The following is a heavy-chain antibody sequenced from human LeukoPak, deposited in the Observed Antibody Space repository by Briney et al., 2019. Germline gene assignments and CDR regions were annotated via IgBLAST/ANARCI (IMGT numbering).Heavy chain of an antibody. CDR1: GFTFSSYA. CDR3: AKALGGMITFGGVIGTTYFDY. J-gene: IGHJ4*02. D-gene: IGHD3-16*02. CDR2: ISGSGGST. Sequence: PGGSLRLSCAASGFTFSSYAMSWVRQDPGKGLEWVSAISGSGGSTYYADSVKGRFTISRDNSKNTLYLQMNSLRAEDTAVYYCAKALGGMITFGGVIGTTYFDYWGQGTLVTVSS. V-gene: IGHV3-23*01.